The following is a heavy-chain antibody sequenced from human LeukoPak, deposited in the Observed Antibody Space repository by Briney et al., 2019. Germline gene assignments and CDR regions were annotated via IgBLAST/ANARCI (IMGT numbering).Heavy chain of an antibody. V-gene: IGHV4-34*01. CDR1: GGSFSGYY. CDR2: INHSGST. CDR3: ARGTWGAPYYFDY. J-gene: IGHJ4*02. Sequence: PSETLSLTCAVYGGSFSGYYWSWIRQPPGKGLEWIGEINHSGSTNYNPSLKSRVTISVDTSKNQFSLKLSSVTAADTAAYYCARGTWGAPYYFDYWGQGTLVTVSS. D-gene: IGHD3-16*01.